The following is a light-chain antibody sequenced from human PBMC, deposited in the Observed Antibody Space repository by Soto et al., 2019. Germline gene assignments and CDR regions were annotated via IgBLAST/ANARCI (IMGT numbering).Light chain of an antibody. CDR2: DAS. J-gene: IGKJ1*01. CDR3: QQYNSYWRT. V-gene: IGKV1-5*01. Sequence: DIQMTQSPSTLSASVGDRVTITCRASQSISSWLAWYQQKPGKAPKLLIYDASSLESGVPSRFSGSGSGTEFTLTISSLQTDDSATYYCQQYNSYWRTFGQGTKVDI. CDR1: QSISSW.